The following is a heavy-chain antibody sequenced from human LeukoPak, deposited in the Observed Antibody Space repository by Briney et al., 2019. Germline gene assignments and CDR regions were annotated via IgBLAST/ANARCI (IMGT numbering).Heavy chain of an antibody. CDR1: GYTLTDLS. Sequence: ASVKVSCKVSGYTLTDLSMHWVRQAPGKGLEWMGGFDPEDGETGYAQKFQGRVTMTEDTSADPVYMELSSLRSEDTAVYYCAVRHYDFWSGYHYWGQGTLVTVSS. J-gene: IGHJ4*02. CDR3: AVRHYDFWSGYHY. CDR2: FDPEDGET. V-gene: IGHV1-24*01. D-gene: IGHD3-3*01.